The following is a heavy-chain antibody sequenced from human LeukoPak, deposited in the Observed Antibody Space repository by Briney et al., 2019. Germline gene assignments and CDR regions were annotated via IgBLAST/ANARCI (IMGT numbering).Heavy chain of an antibody. Sequence: PGGSLRLSCAASGFTFSDHYMDWVRQAPGKGLEWVCRPRNKANSYTTEYAASVKGRFTISRDDSKNSLYLQMNSLKTEDTAVYYCAREPRGYSYGYYYYYMDVWGKGTTVTVSS. CDR2: PRNKANSYTT. J-gene: IGHJ6*03. V-gene: IGHV3-72*01. D-gene: IGHD5-18*01. CDR3: AREPRGYSYGYYYYYMDV. CDR1: GFTFSDHY.